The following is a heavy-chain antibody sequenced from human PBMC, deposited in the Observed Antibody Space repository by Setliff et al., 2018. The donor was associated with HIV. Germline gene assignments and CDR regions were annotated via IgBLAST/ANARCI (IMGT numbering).Heavy chain of an antibody. CDR3: ARGSDSSTWYRGWFDP. J-gene: IGHJ5*02. CDR2: IYYSGST. V-gene: IGHV4-59*11. Sequence: SETLSLTCTVSGGSITSHYWSWIRQPPGKGLECLGYIYYSGSTNYSPSLEGRVTISIDTSKTQFSLKLTSVTAADTAVYYCARGSDSSTWYRGWFDPWGQGTLVTV. CDR1: GGSITSHY. D-gene: IGHD6-13*01.